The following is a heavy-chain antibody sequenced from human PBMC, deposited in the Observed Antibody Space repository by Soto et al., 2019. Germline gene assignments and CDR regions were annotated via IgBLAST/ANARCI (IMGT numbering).Heavy chain of an antibody. CDR3: ANDIMIVTVGAFDI. V-gene: IGHV3-9*01. D-gene: IGHD3-22*01. CDR2: ISWNSGSI. Sequence: EVQLVESGGGLVQPGRSLRLSCAASGFTFDDYAMHWVRQAPGKGLEWVSGISWNSGSIGYADSVKGRFTISRDNAKNSLYLQMNSLRAEDTALYYCANDIMIVTVGAFDIWGQGTMVTVSS. CDR1: GFTFDDYA. J-gene: IGHJ3*02.